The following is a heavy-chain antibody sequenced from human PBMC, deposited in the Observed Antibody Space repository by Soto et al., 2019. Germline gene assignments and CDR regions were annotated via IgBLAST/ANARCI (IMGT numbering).Heavy chain of an antibody. J-gene: IGHJ4*02. Sequence: SSGKVSCKASGYSFTKFDINWVRQAPGQGLEWMGWLNPKSGNTGYAQNLQGRVTMTRDTSISTAYMELRSLRSEDTALYYCARVTAGSSDFDYWGQGTLVTVSS. V-gene: IGHV1-8*01. CDR1: GYSFTKFD. CDR3: ARVTAGSSDFDY. CDR2: LNPKSGNT. D-gene: IGHD6-6*01.